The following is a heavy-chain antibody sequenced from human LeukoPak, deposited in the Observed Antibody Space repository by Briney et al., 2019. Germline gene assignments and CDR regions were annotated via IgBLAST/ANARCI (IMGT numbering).Heavy chain of an antibody. D-gene: IGHD2-21*01. Sequence: GGSLRLSCAASGFTFSTYWMSWVRQAPGKGLEWVANIKQDGSEKYYVDSVKGRFTISRDNAKNSLYLQMDSLRAEDTAVYYCARDHCGGDWLCPDSWFDPWGQGTLVTVSS. CDR1: GFTFSTYW. CDR3: ARDHCGGDWLCPDSWFDP. CDR2: IKQDGSEK. V-gene: IGHV3-7*01. J-gene: IGHJ5*02.